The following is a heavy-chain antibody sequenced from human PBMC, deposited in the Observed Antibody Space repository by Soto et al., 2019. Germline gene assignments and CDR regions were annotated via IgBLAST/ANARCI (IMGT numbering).Heavy chain of an antibody. Sequence: VQLVESGGGVVQPGRSLRLSCAASGFTFSGYAMHWVRQAPGKGLEWVAGVSHDGRNTHYADSVKGRFTISRDSSKNTVSLEMTSLRAEVTAVYYSAKEGRQWMVTSDFNYWGQGALVTVSS. CDR1: GFTFSGYA. CDR2: VSHDGRNT. V-gene: IGHV3-30*18. CDR3: AKEGRQWMVTSDFNY. J-gene: IGHJ4*02. D-gene: IGHD6-19*01.